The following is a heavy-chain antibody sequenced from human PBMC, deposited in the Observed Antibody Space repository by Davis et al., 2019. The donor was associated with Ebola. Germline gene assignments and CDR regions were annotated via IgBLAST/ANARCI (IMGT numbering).Heavy chain of an antibody. J-gene: IGHJ5*02. D-gene: IGHD3-22*01. CDR2: ISAYNGNT. V-gene: IGHV1-18*01. CDR1: GYTFTSYG. Sequence: ASVKVSCKASGYTFTSYGISWVRQAPGQGLEWMGWISAYNGNTNYAQKLQGRVTMTTDTSTSTAYMELRSLRSDDAAVYYCARGITMIVENNWFDPWGQGTLVTVSS. CDR3: ARGITMIVENNWFDP.